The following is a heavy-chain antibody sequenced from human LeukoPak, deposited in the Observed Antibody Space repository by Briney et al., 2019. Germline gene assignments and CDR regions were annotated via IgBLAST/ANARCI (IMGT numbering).Heavy chain of an antibody. CDR1: GFTFSSYS. J-gene: IGHJ6*03. D-gene: IGHD6-19*01. CDR2: ISSSGYI. V-gene: IGHV3-21*01. CDR3: AGAAGLDYYYYMDV. Sequence: PGGSLRLSCAASGFTFSSYSLNWVRQAPGKGLGWVSSISSSGYIYYADSVKGRFTISRDNAKNSLYLQMNSLRAEDTAVYYCAGAAGLDYYYYMDVWGKGTTVTVSS.